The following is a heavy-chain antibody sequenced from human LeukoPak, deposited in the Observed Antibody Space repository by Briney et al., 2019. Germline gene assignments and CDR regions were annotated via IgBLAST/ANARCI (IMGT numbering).Heavy chain of an antibody. J-gene: IGHJ4*02. D-gene: IGHD3-10*01. V-gene: IGHV4-59*01. CDR1: GGSISSYY. CDR2: IYYSGST. Sequence: SETLSLTCTVSGGSISSYYWSWIRQPPGKGLEWIGYIYYSGSTNYNPSLKSRVTISVDTSKNQFSLKLSSVTAADTAVYYCARFDGRFGELASWGQGTLVTVSS. CDR3: ARFDGRFGELAS.